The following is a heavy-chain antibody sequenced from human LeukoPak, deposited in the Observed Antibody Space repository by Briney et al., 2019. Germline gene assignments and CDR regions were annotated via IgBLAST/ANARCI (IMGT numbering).Heavy chain of an antibody. V-gene: IGHV3-30*02. J-gene: IGHJ4*02. CDR3: AKDMVWAHYYFDY. CDR1: GFTFSSYG. CDR2: IRYDGSNK. D-gene: IGHD2-8*01. Sequence: QTGGSLRLSCAASGFTFSSYGMHWVRQAPGKGLEWVAFIRYDGSNKYYADSVQGRFTISRDNSQNTVSLQMNSLRAEDTAVYFCAKDMVWAHYYFDYWGQGTVVTVSS.